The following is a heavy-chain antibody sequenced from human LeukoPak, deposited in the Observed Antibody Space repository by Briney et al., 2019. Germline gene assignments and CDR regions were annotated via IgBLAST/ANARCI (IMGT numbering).Heavy chain of an antibody. CDR2: ISKDGSST. CDR3: ARDEVGVGATHDY. CDR1: GFTFSSYW. J-gene: IGHJ4*02. Sequence: GGSLRLSCAASGFTFSSYWMHWVRQAPGKGLVWVSRISKDGSSTYYADSVKGRFTISRDNAKNTLCLQMNSLRAEDTAVYYCARDEVGVGATHDYWGQGTLVTVSS. D-gene: IGHD1-26*01. V-gene: IGHV3-74*01.